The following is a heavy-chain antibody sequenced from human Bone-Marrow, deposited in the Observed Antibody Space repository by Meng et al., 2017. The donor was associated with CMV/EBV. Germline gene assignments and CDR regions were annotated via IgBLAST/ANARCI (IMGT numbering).Heavy chain of an antibody. CDR1: GFPFSAYY. CDR2: INNFGDDT. D-gene: IGHD3-10*01. J-gene: IGHJ4*02. CDR3: AKQWQNSGSPMY. Sequence: CAASGFPFSAYYMIWIRQAPGKGLEWVSSINNFGDDTYYADSVKGRFTISRDNSKNTVFLQLNSLTAEDTAIYYCAKQWQNSGSPMYWGQGTVVTVSS. V-gene: IGHV3-23*01.